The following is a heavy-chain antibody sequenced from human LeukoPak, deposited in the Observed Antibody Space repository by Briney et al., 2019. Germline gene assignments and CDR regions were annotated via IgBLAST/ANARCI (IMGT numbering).Heavy chain of an antibody. J-gene: IGHJ4*02. CDR1: GGSFSGYY. D-gene: IGHD6-19*01. CDR3: ARRRMGQWLAPYYFDY. V-gene: IGHV4-34*01. Sequence: PSETLSLTCAVYGGSFSGYYWSWIRQPPGKGLEWIGEINHSGSTNYNPSLKSRVTISVDTSKNQFSLKLSSVTAADTAVYYCARRRMGQWLAPYYFDYWGQGTLVTVSS. CDR2: INHSGST.